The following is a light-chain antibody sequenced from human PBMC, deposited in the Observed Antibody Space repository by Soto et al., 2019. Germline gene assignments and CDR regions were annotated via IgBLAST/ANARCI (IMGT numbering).Light chain of an antibody. CDR3: QQFKSGTWT. CDR2: DVS. Sequence: DIQMTQSPSTLSASVGDRVTITCRASQTIETWLAWYQQKPGKAHKLLLYDVSSLESGVPSRFSGSGSATEFILPINGLQPDDFATYFCQQFKSGTWTFGQGTQVQVK. V-gene: IGKV1-5*01. J-gene: IGKJ1*01. CDR1: QTIETW.